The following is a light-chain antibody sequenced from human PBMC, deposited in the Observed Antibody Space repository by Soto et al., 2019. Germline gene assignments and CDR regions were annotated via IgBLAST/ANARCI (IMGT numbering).Light chain of an antibody. J-gene: IGKJ3*01. V-gene: IGKV3-20*01. CDR2: TTS. CDR3: QQCGGSPLFS. Sequence: EIVLTQSPATLSLSPGERATLSCTASQSVTSSCLAWYQRKPGQAPRLLIHTTSTRATDIPERFSGSGSGTDFTLTISRLQPEDFAVYYCQQCGGSPLFSFGPGTRVDI. CDR1: QSVTSSC.